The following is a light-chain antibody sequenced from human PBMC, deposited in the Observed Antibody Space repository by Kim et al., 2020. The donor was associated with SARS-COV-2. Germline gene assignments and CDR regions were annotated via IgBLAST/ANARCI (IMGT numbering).Light chain of an antibody. Sequence: QSVTISSTGTSSDVGGYNYVSWYQQHPGKAPKLMICDVSKRPSGVPDRFSGSKSGNTASLTISGLQAEDEADYYCCSYAGSYSFVVFGGGTQLTVL. CDR3: CSYAGSYSFVV. CDR1: SSDVGGYNY. J-gene: IGLJ2*01. V-gene: IGLV2-11*01. CDR2: DVS.